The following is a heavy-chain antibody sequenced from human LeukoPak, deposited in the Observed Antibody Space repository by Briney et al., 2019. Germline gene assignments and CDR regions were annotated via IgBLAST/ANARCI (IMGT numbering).Heavy chain of an antibody. J-gene: IGHJ4*02. CDR1: GYTFTSYG. CDR3: ARTPYSGSYYDPYYFDY. D-gene: IGHD1-26*01. Sequence: RASVKVSCKASGYTFTSYGISWVRQAPGQGLEWMGWISVYNDNTNYAQKLQGRVTMTTDTSTSTAYMDLRSLRSDDTAVYYCARTPYSGSYYDPYYFDYWGQGTLVTVSS. CDR2: ISVYNDNT. V-gene: IGHV1-18*01.